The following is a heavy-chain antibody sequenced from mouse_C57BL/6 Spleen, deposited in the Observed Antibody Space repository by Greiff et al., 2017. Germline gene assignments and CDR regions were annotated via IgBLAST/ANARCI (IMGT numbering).Heavy chain of an antibody. CDR1: GYSITSGYY. V-gene: IGHV3-6*01. CDR2: ISYDGSN. CDR3: ARGDGYSVGYFDV. D-gene: IGHD2-3*01. J-gene: IGHJ1*03. Sequence: EVQVVESGPGLVKPSQSLSLTCSVTGYSITSGYYWNWIRQFPGNKLEWMGYISYDGSNKYNPSRKNRISITRDTSKNQFFLKLNSLTTEDTATYYCARGDGYSVGYFDVWGTGTTVTVSS.